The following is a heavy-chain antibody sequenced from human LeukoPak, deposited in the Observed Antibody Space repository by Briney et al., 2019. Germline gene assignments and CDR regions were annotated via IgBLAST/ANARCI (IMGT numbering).Heavy chain of an antibody. CDR3: ARAMVRGVRGNWSDP. CDR2: IYTSGST. CDR1: GGSISSGSYY. Sequence: SQTLSLTCTVSGGSISSGSYYWSWIRQPAGKGLEWIGRIYTSGSTNYNPSLKSRVTISVDTSKNQFSLKLSSVTAADTAVYYCARAMVRGVRGNWSDPWGQGTLVTVSS. V-gene: IGHV4-61*02. J-gene: IGHJ5*02. D-gene: IGHD3-10*01.